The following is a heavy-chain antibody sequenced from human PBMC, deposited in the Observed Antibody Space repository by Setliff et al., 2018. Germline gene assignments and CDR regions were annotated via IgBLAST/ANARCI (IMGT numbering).Heavy chain of an antibody. CDR2: ISAYNGHT. V-gene: IGHV1-18*01. CDR1: GYTFTSYG. CDR3: ARDAIAKTFSYYYSYMDV. D-gene: IGHD3-10*01. J-gene: IGHJ6*03. Sequence: ASVKVSCKASGYTFTSYGISWVRQAPGQGLEWMGYISAYNGHTNYAEKVQGRIAMTTDTSTNTAYMELRNLRSDDTAVYYCARDAIAKTFSYYYSYMDVWGKGTPVTVSS.